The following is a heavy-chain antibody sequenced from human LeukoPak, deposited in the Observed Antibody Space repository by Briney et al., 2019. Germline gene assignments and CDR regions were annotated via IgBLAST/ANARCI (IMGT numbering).Heavy chain of an antibody. CDR2: ISGSGGST. V-gene: IGHV3-23*01. CDR3: AKCDRGRYSSSCYAIDY. CDR1: GFTFSSHA. J-gene: IGHJ4*02. Sequence: GGSLRLSCAASGFTFSSHAMSWVRQAPGKGLEWVSTISGSGGSTNYADSVKGRFAISRDNSKNTLYLQMNSLGAEDTAVYYCAKCDRGRYSSSCYAIDYWGQGTLVTVSS. D-gene: IGHD6-13*01.